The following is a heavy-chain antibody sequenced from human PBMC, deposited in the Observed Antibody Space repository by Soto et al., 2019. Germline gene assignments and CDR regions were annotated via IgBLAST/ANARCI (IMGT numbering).Heavy chain of an antibody. J-gene: IGHJ4*02. CDR3: ARGGGSDSFDY. CDR2: INHLETT. Sequence: PSENLSLTCTVSGASITFGGYSWSWIRQTPGKGLEWIGYINHLETTFYNPSFESRLTLSIDRAKNQFSLKLHSMSAADRAVYFCARGGGSDSFDYWGQGILVTVSS. CDR1: GASITFGGYS. V-gene: IGHV4-30-2*01. D-gene: IGHD1-26*01.